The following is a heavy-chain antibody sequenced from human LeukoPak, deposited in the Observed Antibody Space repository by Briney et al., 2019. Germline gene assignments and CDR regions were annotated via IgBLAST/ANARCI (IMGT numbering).Heavy chain of an antibody. Sequence: GGSLRLSCAASGFTFSSYGMHWVRQAPGKGLGWVAFIRFDGSNKYYADSVKGRFTISRDNSKNTLYLQMNSLRAEDTAVYYCAPIAAAGTGRYMDVWGKGTTVTISS. D-gene: IGHD6-13*01. V-gene: IGHV3-30*02. J-gene: IGHJ6*03. CDR3: APIAAAGTGRYMDV. CDR1: GFTFSSYG. CDR2: IRFDGSNK.